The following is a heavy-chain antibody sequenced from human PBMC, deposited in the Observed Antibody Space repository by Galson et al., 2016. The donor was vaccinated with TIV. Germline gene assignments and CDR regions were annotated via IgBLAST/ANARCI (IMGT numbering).Heavy chain of an antibody. CDR3: VHYSGHDYATWYFDY. CDR1: GFSLTTSGVG. J-gene: IGHJ4*02. Sequence: PALVKPTQTLTLTCTFSGFSLTTSGVGVGWIRQSPRRALEFLALIYWDDDERYSPSLRNRLTIAKDTSKTQVVLKMTNMDPADTATYYCVHYSGHDYATWYFDYWGQGTLVTVSS. D-gene: IGHD5-12*01. CDR2: IYWDDDE. V-gene: IGHV2-5*02.